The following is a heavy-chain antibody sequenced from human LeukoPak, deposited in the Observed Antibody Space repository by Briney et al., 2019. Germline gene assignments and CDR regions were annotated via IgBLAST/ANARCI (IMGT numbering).Heavy chain of an antibody. CDR1: GFTFDDYG. V-gene: IGHV3-20*04. Sequence: GGSLRLSCAASGFTFDDYGMSWVRQAPGKGLEWVSGINWNGGSTGYADSVKGRFTISRDNAKNSLYLQMNGLRAEDTALYYCARVGYCSSTSCYKGFDYWGQGTLVTVSS. D-gene: IGHD2-2*02. J-gene: IGHJ4*02. CDR3: ARVGYCSSTSCYKGFDY. CDR2: INWNGGST.